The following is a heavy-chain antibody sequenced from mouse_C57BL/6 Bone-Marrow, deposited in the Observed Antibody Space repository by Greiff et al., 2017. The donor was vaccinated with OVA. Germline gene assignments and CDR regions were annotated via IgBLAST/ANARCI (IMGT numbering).Heavy chain of an antibody. V-gene: IGHV1-81*01. CDR2: IYTRRGNT. Sequence: QVQLQQSGAELARPGASVKLSCKASGYTFTSYGISWVKQRTGKGLEWIGEIYTRRGNTYYNEKFKGKATLTADKASSTAYMELRSLTSEDSAVYFCARGPHYYGSSSWFAYWGQGTLVTVSA. CDR1: GYTFTSYG. D-gene: IGHD1-1*01. J-gene: IGHJ3*01. CDR3: ARGPHYYGSSSWFAY.